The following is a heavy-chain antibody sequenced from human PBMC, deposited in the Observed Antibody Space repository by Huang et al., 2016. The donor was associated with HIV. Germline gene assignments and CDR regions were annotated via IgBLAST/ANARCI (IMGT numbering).Heavy chain of an antibody. CDR2: IYPEDSNT. V-gene: IGHV5-51*03. CDR1: GYKFSSYW. J-gene: IGHJ6*03. D-gene: IGHD2-15*01. CDR3: ASRRAAPESYFIDV. Sequence: EVQLVQSGTEVKKPGESLKISCKGSGYKFSSYWIGWVRQMPGKGLEGLGVIYPEDSNTRYSPSIQGQVTIAADKSISTAYVQWSSLKVSDTGVYYCASRRAAPESYFIDVWGKGTTVIVSS.